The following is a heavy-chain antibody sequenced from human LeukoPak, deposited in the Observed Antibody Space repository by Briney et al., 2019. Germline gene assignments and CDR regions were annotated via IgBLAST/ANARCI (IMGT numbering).Heavy chain of an antibody. Sequence: SETLSLTCTVSGGSISNYYWSWIRQSPGKGLEWIGYIYHSGSTNYNPSLKSRVTIAVDTSKNQFSLKLSPVTTADTAVYFCARADYGYTMGYYYYYYMDVWGKGTTVTVSS. CDR3: ARADYGYTMGYYYYYYMDV. CDR2: IYHSGST. D-gene: IGHD3-10*01. V-gene: IGHV4-59*01. CDR1: GGSISNYY. J-gene: IGHJ6*03.